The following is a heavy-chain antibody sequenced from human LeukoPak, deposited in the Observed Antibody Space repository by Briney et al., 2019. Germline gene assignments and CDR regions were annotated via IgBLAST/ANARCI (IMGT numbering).Heavy chain of an antibody. CDR2: ISGSGGST. V-gene: IGHV3-23*01. D-gene: IGHD3-10*01. CDR1: GFTFSSYA. CDR3: ARFAAGGSYYYYMDV. J-gene: IGHJ6*03. Sequence: GGSLRLSCAASGFTFSSYAMSWVRQAPGKGLEWVSAISGSGGSTYYADSVKGRFTISRDNAKNSLYLQMNSLRADDTAVYYCARFAAGGSYYYYMDVWGKGTTVTVSS.